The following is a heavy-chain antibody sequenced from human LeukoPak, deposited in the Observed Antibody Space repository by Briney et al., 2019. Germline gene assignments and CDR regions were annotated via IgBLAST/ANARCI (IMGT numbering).Heavy chain of an antibody. D-gene: IGHD6-13*01. Sequence: GGSLRLSCAASGFTFSSYWMNWVRQAPGRGLEWLANLKQDGSEEHYVDSVKGRFTISRDNAKNSLYLQMNSLRAEDTAVYYCAGSTYSSSWYWFDPWGQGTLVTVSS. V-gene: IGHV3-7*01. CDR2: LKQDGSEE. J-gene: IGHJ5*02. CDR1: GFTFSSYW. CDR3: AGSTYSSSWYWFDP.